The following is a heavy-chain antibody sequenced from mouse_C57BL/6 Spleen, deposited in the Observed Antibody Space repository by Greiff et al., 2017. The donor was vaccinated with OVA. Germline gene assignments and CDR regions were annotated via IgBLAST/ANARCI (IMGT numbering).Heavy chain of an antibody. Sequence: VKLVESGPGLVQPSQSLSITCTVSGFSLTSYGVHWVRQSPGKGLEWLGVIWSGGSTDYNAAFISRLSISKDNSKSQVFFKMNSLQADDTAIYYCAIYYYGSSPYAMDYWGQGTSVTVSS. V-gene: IGHV2-2*01. CDR1: GFSLTSYG. CDR3: AIYYYGSSPYAMDY. D-gene: IGHD1-1*01. J-gene: IGHJ4*01. CDR2: IWSGGST.